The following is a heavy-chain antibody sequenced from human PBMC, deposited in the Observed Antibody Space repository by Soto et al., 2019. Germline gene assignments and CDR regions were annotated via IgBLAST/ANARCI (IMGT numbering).Heavy chain of an antibody. CDR1: GCSISSSNW. J-gene: IGHJ4*02. Sequence: XGTRYLTCAVSGCSISSSNWWSWVRQPPGKGLEWIGEIYHSGSTNYNPSLKSRVTISVDKSKNQFSLKLSSVTAADTAVYYCASLHDYGDYVGVYFDYWGQGTLVTVSS. CDR3: ASLHDYGDYVGVYFDY. CDR2: IYHSGST. D-gene: IGHD4-17*01. V-gene: IGHV4-4*02.